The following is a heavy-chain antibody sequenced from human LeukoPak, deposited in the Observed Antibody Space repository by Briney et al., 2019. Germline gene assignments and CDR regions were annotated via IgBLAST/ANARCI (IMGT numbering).Heavy chain of an antibody. CDR1: GFXFSSYA. J-gene: IGHJ4*02. CDR3: AKATGITMIVVAPSLDY. Sequence: GGSLRLSCVASGFXFSSYAISWVRQAPGKGLEWISAISGSGGSTYYADSVKGRFTISRDNSKNTLYLQMNSLRAEDTAVYYCAKATGITMIVVAPSLDYWGQGTLVTVSS. CDR2: ISGSGGST. V-gene: IGHV3-23*01. D-gene: IGHD3-22*01.